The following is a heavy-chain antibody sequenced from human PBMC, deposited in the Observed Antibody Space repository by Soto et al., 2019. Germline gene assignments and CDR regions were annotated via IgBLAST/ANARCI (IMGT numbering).Heavy chain of an antibody. D-gene: IGHD2-21*02. CDR3: ARDCGGDCLDGGYYYYGMDV. Sequence: QVQLVESGGGVVQPGRSLRLSCAASGFTFSSYAMHWVRQAPGKGLEWVAVISYDGSNKYYADSVKGRFTIPRDNSKNTLYLQMNSLRAEDTAVYYCARDCGGDCLDGGYYYYGMDVWGQGTTVTVSS. CDR1: GFTFSSYA. CDR2: ISYDGSNK. J-gene: IGHJ6*02. V-gene: IGHV3-30-3*01.